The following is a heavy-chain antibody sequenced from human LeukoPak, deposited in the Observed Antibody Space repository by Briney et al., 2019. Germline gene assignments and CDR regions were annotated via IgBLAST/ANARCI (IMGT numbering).Heavy chain of an antibody. CDR3: AKGLWFGELLWGPYYYGMDV. V-gene: IGHV3-43D*03. CDR2: ISWDGGST. Sequence: GGSLRLSCAASGFTFDDYAIHWVRQAPGKGLEWVSLISWDGGSTYYADSVKGRFTISRDNSKNSLYLQMNSLRAEDTALYYCAKGLWFGELLWGPYYYGMDVWGQGTTVTVSS. J-gene: IGHJ6*02. D-gene: IGHD3-10*01. CDR1: GFTFDDYA.